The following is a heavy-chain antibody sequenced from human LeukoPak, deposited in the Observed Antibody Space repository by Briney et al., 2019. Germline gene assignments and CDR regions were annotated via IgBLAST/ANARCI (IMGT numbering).Heavy chain of an antibody. CDR3: ARGRITIFGVVISLGNYYYGMDV. Sequence: SETLSLTCAVYGGSFSGYYWSWIRQPPGKGLEWIGEINHSGGTNYNPSLKSRVTISVDTSKNQFSLKLSSVTAADTAVYYCARGRITIFGVVISLGNYYYGMDVWGQGTTVTVSS. J-gene: IGHJ6*02. D-gene: IGHD3-3*01. CDR1: GGSFSGYY. CDR2: INHSGGT. V-gene: IGHV4-34*01.